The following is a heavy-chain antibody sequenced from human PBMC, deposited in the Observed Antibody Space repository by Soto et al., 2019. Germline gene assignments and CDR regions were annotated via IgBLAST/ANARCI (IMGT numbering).Heavy chain of an antibody. CDR2: IYSGGST. CDR1: GFTVSSNY. V-gene: IGHV3-66*01. J-gene: IGHJ6*03. D-gene: IGHD6-19*01. CDR3: ASVYSSPLQPKTYYYYYYMDV. Sequence: GGSLRLSCAASGFTVSSNYMSWVRQAPGKGLEWVSVIYSGGSTYYADSVKGRFTISRDNSKNTLYLQMNSLRAEDTAVYYCASVYSSPLQPKTYYYYYYMDVWGKGTTVTVSS.